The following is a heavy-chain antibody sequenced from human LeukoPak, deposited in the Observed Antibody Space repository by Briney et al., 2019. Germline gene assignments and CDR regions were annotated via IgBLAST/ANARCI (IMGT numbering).Heavy chain of an antibody. D-gene: IGHD3-10*01. Sequence: GGSLRLPCAASGFTFSSYAMHWVRQAPGKGLEWVAVISYDGSNKYYADSVKGRFTISRDNSKNTLYLQMNSLRAEDTAVYYCASARGGGAFDIWGQGTMVTVSS. V-gene: IGHV3-30-3*01. CDR3: ASARGGGAFDI. CDR1: GFTFSSYA. J-gene: IGHJ3*02. CDR2: ISYDGSNK.